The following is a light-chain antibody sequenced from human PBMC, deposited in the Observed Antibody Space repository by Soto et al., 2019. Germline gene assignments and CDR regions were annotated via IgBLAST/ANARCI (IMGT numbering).Light chain of an antibody. J-gene: IGKJ4*01. CDR1: QSVGSH. Sequence: EVVMTQSPATLSVSPGERATLSCRASQSVGSHLAWYQQKPGQAPRLLISGASTRATGIPARFSGIGSGTEFTLTISSLQSEDFTVYYCQQYNDWPLTFGGGTKVEF. CDR3: QQYNDWPLT. CDR2: GAS. V-gene: IGKV3-15*01.